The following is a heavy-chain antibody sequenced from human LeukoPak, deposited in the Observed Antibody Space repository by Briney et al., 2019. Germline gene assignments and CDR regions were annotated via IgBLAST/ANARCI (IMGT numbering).Heavy chain of an antibody. CDR3: ARDLDGSGSYYGDAFDI. J-gene: IGHJ3*02. V-gene: IGHV1-69*05. Sequence: GASVKVSCKASGGTFSSYAISWVRQAPGQGLEWMGGIIPIFGTANYAQKFQGRVTITTDESTSTAYMELSSLRSEDTAVYYCARDLDGSGSYYGDAFDIWGQGTMVTVSS. CDR2: IIPIFGTA. D-gene: IGHD3-10*01. CDR1: GGTFSSYA.